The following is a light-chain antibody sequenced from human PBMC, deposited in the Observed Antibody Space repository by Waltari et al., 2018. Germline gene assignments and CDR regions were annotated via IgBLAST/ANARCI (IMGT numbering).Light chain of an antibody. J-gene: IGKJ1*01. Sequence: DVVMTQSPLSLPVTLGQPASISCRSSQSLVHSDGNTYLTWFHQRPGQSPRRLIYEVSNRDSGVPDRFRGSGSGTDFTLKISRVEAEDIGVYYCMQGTHWPTFGQGTKVEIK. CDR3: MQGTHWPT. V-gene: IGKV2-30*02. CDR1: QSLVHSDGNTY. CDR2: EVS.